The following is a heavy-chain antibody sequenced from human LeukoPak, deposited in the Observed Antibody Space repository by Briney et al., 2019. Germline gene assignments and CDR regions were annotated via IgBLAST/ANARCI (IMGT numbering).Heavy chain of an antibody. CDR3: ARRLVDSDDGYDV. Sequence: GASVRVSCKASGYTFTGYYMHWVRQAPGQGLEWMGWINPNSGGANYAQKFQGRVTMSRDTSISTAYMELSRLRSDDTAVYYCARRLVDSDDGYDVWGQGTMVAVS. CDR2: INPNSGGA. V-gene: IGHV1-2*02. J-gene: IGHJ3*01. D-gene: IGHD1-26*01. CDR1: GYTFTGYY.